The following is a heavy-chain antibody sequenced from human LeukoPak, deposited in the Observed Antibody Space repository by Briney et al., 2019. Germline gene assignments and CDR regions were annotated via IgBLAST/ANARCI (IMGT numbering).Heavy chain of an antibody. CDR1: GGSISTYY. J-gene: IGHJ4*02. V-gene: IGHV4-59*01. CDR3: ARSFSPNYYDLLDY. Sequence: SETLSLTYTVSGGSISTYYWSWIPQPPGKGLEWIGCIYYSGSTNYNPSLKSRVTISLDTSKNQFSLKLNSVTAADTAMYYCARSFSPNYYDLLDYWGQGTLVTVSS. CDR2: IYYSGST. D-gene: IGHD3-22*01.